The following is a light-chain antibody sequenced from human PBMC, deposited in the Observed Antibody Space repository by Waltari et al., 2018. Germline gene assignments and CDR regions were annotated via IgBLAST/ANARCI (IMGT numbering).Light chain of an antibody. CDR1: SSDVGSYNL. CDR2: EVS. Sequence: QSALTQPASVSGSPGQSIPISCTGTSSDVGSYNLVSWYQQHPGKAPKLRIYEVSKQPSGVSNRVSGSKSCSAPSLTISGLQAEDVADYYCCSYAGSSTYVFGTGNKVTVL. J-gene: IGLJ1*01. V-gene: IGLV2-23*02. CDR3: CSYAGSSTYV.